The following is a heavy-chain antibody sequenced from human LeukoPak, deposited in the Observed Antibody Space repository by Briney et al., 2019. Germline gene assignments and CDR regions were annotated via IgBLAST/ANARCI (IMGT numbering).Heavy chain of an antibody. CDR1: GGSISSSSYY. J-gene: IGHJ4*02. V-gene: IGHV4-39*01. CDR3: ARHEGDGYPNALYYFDY. D-gene: IGHD5-24*01. CDR2: IYYTGST. Sequence: SETLSLTCTVSGGSISSSSYYWGWIRQPPGKGLEWIGCIYYTGSTYYNPSLKSRVTISVDTSKNQFSLKLSSVTAADTAVYYCARHEGDGYPNALYYFDYWGQGTLVTVSS.